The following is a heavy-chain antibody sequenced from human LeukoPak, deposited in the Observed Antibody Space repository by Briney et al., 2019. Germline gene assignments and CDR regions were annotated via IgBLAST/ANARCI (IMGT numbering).Heavy chain of an antibody. CDR1: GGSISSGGYY. J-gene: IGHJ3*02. CDR3: ARGESSMATRYDAFDI. Sequence: KSSQTLSLTCTVSGGSISSGGYYWSWIRQHPGKGLEWIGYIYYSGSTYYNPSLKSRVTISVDTSKNQFSLKLSSVTAADTAVYYCARGESSMATRYDAFDIWGQGTMVTVSS. V-gene: IGHV4-31*03. D-gene: IGHD5-24*01. CDR2: IYYSGST.